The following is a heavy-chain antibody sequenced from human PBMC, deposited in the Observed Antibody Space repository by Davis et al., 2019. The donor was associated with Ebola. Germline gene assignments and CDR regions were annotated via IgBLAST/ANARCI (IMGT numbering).Heavy chain of an antibody. J-gene: IGHJ4*02. D-gene: IGHD3-22*01. CDR1: GYMFTSYY. V-gene: IGHV1-46*03. CDR2: INPSVGST. CDR3: ARQVITVHPAFDY. Sequence: ASVKVSCKASGYMFTSYYMHWVRQAPGQGLEWMGTINPSVGSTTFAQKFQGRVIMTRDTSTSTVHMELRSLKSDDTAVYYCARQVITVHPAFDYWGQGTLVTVSS.